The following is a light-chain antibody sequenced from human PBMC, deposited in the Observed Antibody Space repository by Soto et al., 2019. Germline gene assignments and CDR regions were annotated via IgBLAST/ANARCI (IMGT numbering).Light chain of an antibody. CDR3: QQYNKWPAIT. CDR1: QSVSNN. Sequence: EIVMAQSPATLSVSPGESATLSCRASQSVSNNLAWYQQKSGQAPRLLIYGASTRATGIPARFSGSGSGTEFTLTISSLQSEDFAVYFCQQYNKWPAITFGQGTRLEIK. CDR2: GAS. J-gene: IGKJ5*01. V-gene: IGKV3-15*01.